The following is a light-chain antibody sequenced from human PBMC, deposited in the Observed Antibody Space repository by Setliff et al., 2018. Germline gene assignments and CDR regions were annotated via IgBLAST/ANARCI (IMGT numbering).Light chain of an antibody. CDR1: RSNIGSNH. Sequence: QSALTQSPSASAAPGQRVTISCSGSRSNIGSNHVYWYQQFPGTAPKLLIYKTTQRPSGVPDRFSGSKSGTSAALAISGLRADDEADYYCAAWDGSPNSVDVFGTGTKVTVL. V-gene: IGLV1-47*01. CDR2: KTT. CDR3: AAWDGSPNSVDV. J-gene: IGLJ1*01.